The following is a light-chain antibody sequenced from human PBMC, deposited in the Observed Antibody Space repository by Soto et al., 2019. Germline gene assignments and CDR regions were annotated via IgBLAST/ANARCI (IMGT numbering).Light chain of an antibody. Sequence: QSALTQPPSVSGSPGQSVAICCIGDSSDVGSYNRVSWYQQSPGTAPKLIIYEVTTRPSGVPDRFSGSKSGNTASLTISGLQAEDEADYYCNSYTISGTYVFGTGTKLTVL. J-gene: IGLJ1*01. CDR2: EVT. CDR3: NSYTISGTYV. CDR1: SSDVGSYNR. V-gene: IGLV2-18*02.